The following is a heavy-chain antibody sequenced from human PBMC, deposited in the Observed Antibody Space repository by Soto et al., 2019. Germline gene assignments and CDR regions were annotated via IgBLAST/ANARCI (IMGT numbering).Heavy chain of an antibody. CDR2: IYYSGST. D-gene: IGHD3-3*01. CDR3: ARHDDFWSGLT. V-gene: IGHV4-59*08. Sequence: SETLSLTCTVSGGSISSYYWSWIRQPPGKGLEWIGYIYYSGSTNYNPSLKSRVTISVDTSKNQFSLKLSSVTAADTAVYYCARHDDFWSGLTWGPGTLVTLSS. CDR1: GGSISSYY. J-gene: IGHJ5*02.